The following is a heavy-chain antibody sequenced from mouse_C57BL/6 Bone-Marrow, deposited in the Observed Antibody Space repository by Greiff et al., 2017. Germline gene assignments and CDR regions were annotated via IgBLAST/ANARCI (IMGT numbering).Heavy chain of an antibody. CDR2: IDPEDGET. CDR3: ARCQLYYAFDY. Sequence: EVQLLQSGAELVKPGASVKLSCTATGFNIKDYYMHWVKQRTEQGLEWIGRIDPEDGETKYDPKFQGKATITADTSSNTAYLQLSSLTSEDSAVYYCARCQLYYAFDYWGQGTSLTVSS. D-gene: IGHD4-1*02. J-gene: IGHJ4*01. CDR1: GFNIKDYY. V-gene: IGHV14-2*01.